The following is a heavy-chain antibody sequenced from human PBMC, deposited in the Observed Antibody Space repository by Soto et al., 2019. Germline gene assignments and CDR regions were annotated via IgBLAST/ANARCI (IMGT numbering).Heavy chain of an antibody. CDR3: ARGHYDFWSSAYYYYMDV. J-gene: IGHJ6*03. D-gene: IGHD3-3*01. CDR2: MNPNSGNT. Sequence: ASVKVSCKASGYTFTSYDINWVRQATGQGLEWMGWMNPNSGNTGYAQKFQGRVTMTRNTSISTAYMELSSLRSEDTAVYYCARGHYDFWSSAYYYYMDVWGKGTTVTVSS. V-gene: IGHV1-8*01. CDR1: GYTFTSYD.